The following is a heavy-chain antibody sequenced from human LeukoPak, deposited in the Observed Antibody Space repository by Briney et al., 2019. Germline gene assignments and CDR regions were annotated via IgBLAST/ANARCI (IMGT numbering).Heavy chain of an antibody. V-gene: IGHV3-23*01. CDR1: GFTFTSYA. CDR3: AKFTDGYYDFWSGYPY. Sequence: VGSLRLSCAASGFTFTSYAMSWVRQAPGKGLEWVSAISGSGGSTYYADPLKGRFTIPRDNPKNTLYLQMNSLRAEDTAVYYCAKFTDGYYDFWSGYPYWGQGTLVTVSS. J-gene: IGHJ4*02. D-gene: IGHD3-3*01. CDR2: ISGSGGST.